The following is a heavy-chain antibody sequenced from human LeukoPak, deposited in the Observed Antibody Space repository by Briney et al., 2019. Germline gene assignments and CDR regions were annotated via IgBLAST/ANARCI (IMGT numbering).Heavy chain of an antibody. V-gene: IGHV3-21*01. D-gene: IGHD3-10*01. Sequence: GGSLRLSCAASGFTFSSYSMNWVRQAPGKGLEWVSSISSSSYIYYADSVKGRFTISRDNAKNSLYLQMNSLRAEDTAVYYCARDLTMVRGVTNWGQGTLVTVSS. J-gene: IGHJ4*02. CDR1: GFTFSSYS. CDR3: ARDLTMVRGVTN. CDR2: ISSSSYI.